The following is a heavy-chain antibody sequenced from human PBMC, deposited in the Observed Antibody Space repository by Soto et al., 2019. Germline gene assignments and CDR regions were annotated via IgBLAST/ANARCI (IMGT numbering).Heavy chain of an antibody. CDR3: AKLLCWECDY. Sequence: QVQLVQSGAEVKKPGASVKVSCKASGYTFTSYYMHWVRQAPGQGLEWMGIINPSGGSTSYAQKFRGRVTMTRDTSTSTVYMELSSLRSEDTAVYYCAKLLCWECDYWGQGTLVTVSS. V-gene: IGHV1-46*01. J-gene: IGHJ4*02. CDR1: GYTFTSYY. CDR2: INPSGGST. D-gene: IGHD3-10*02.